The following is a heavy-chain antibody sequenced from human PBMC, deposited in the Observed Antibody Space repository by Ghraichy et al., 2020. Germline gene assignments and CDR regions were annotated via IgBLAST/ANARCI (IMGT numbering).Heavy chain of an antibody. D-gene: IGHD3-16*01. CDR2: ISYDGSNK. Sequence: GESLNISCAASGFTFSSYGMHWVRQAPGKGLEWVAVISYDGSNKYYADSVKGRFTISRDNSKNTLYLQMNSLRAEDTAVYYCAKGPGDRGLDYWGQGTLVTVSS. CDR3: AKGPGDRGLDY. J-gene: IGHJ4*02. CDR1: GFTFSSYG. V-gene: IGHV3-30*18.